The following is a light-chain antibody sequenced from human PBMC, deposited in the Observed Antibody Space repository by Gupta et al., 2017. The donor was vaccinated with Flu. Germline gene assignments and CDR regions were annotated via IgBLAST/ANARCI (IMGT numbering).Light chain of an antibody. CDR3: QQYNNWPLT. V-gene: IGKV3-15*01. CDR2: GAS. Sequence: EIVMTQSPATLSASPGETPALSCRASQSVIRNLAWYQQKPGQAPRLLIYGASTRATGIPARFSGSGSGTEFTLTISSLQSEDFAVYYCQQYNNWPLTFGQGTRLGIK. CDR1: QSVIRN. J-gene: IGKJ5*01.